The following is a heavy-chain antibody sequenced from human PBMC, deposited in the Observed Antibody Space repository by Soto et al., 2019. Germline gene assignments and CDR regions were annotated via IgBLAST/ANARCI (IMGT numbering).Heavy chain of an antibody. Sequence: SETLSLTCAVYGGSFSGYYWSWIRQPPGKGLEWIGEINHSGSTNYNPSLKSRVTISVDTSKNQFSLKLSSVTAADTAVYYCARGGAVTTTDPYYYMDVWGKGTTVTVSS. CDR3: ARGGAVTTTDPYYYMDV. D-gene: IGHD4-4*01. CDR2: INHSGST. V-gene: IGHV4-34*01. CDR1: GGSFSGYY. J-gene: IGHJ6*03.